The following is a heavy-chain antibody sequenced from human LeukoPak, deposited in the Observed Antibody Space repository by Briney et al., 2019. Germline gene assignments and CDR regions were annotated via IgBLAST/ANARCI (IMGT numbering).Heavy chain of an antibody. CDR3: AKVPTRLVVGAIEGYFDY. J-gene: IGHJ4*02. D-gene: IGHD1-26*01. CDR1: GFTFDDYG. CDR2: INWNGGST. Sequence: GGSLRLSCAASGFTFDDYGMSWVRQAPGKGLEWVSGINWNGGSTGYADSVKGRFTISRDNAKNSLYLQMNSLRAEDTALYYCAKVPTRLVVGAIEGYFDYWGQGTLVTVSS. V-gene: IGHV3-20*04.